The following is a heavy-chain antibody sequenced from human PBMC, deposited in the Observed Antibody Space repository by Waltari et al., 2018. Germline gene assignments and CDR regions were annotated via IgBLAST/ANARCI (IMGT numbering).Heavy chain of an antibody. Sequence: QVEIVESGGGLVNPGGSLRLSGAGSVFPFSDSYMNWIRQAPGKGLEWVSYISSSGFTMYYADSVKGRFTISRDNAKNSLYLQMNSLRAEDTAVYYCARGGYTFDYWGQGSLVTVSS. D-gene: IGHD6-25*01. CDR2: ISSSGFTM. J-gene: IGHJ4*02. CDR3: ARGGYTFDY. CDR1: VFPFSDSY. V-gene: IGHV3-11*04.